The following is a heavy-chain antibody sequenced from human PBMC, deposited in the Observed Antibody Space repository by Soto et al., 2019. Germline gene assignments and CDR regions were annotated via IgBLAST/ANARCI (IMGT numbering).Heavy chain of an antibody. CDR3: VSQRTSVLTQAYFDY. Sequence: SETLSLTCTVSGGSVSNSNYYRGWIRQSPGKGLEWIGSVYYRGRSYSKSSVKSRVTISVDTSKNQFSLNLNSVTASDTAVYYCVSQRTSVLTQAYFDYWGPGALVSVSS. CDR2: VYYRGRS. CDR1: GGSVSNSNYY. J-gene: IGHJ4*02. V-gene: IGHV4-39*01. D-gene: IGHD2-8*01.